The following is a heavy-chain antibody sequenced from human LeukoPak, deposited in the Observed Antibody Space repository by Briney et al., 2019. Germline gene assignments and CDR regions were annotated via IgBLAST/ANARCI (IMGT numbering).Heavy chain of an antibody. V-gene: IGHV3-74*01. Sequence: GGSLRLSCAASGFTFSSYWMHWVRQVPGKGLMWVSRIKTDGSSTSYADSVKGRFTISRDNAKNTLYLQMNSLRVEDTAVYYCTRYNVGFESWGQGTLVTVSS. CDR1: GFTFSSYW. J-gene: IGHJ4*02. CDR2: IKTDGSST. D-gene: IGHD1-1*01. CDR3: TRYNVGFES.